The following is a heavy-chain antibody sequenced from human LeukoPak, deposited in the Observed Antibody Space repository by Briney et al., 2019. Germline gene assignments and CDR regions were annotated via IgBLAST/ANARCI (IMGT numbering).Heavy chain of an antibody. CDR2: ISYDGSNK. CDR3: ASRPPPDIVPAAMWICYY. V-gene: IGHV3-30*01. J-gene: IGHJ4*02. Sequence: GRSLRLSCAASGFTFSSYAMHWVRQAPGKGLEWVAVISYDGSNKHYADSVKGRFTISRDNSKNTLYLQMNSLRAEDTAVYYCASRPPPDIVPAAMWICYYWGQGTLVTVSS. D-gene: IGHD2-2*01. CDR1: GFTFSSYA.